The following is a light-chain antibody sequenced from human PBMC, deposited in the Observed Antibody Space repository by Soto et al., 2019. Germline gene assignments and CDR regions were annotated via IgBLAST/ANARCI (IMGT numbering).Light chain of an antibody. Sequence: QSVLTKPASVSGSPGQSITISCTGTSRDVGAYNYVSWYQQHPGKAPKLMVYDVTNRPSGVSDRFSGSKSGNTASLTISGLQAEDEADYFCSSHSNITPYVFGTGTKVTVL. CDR1: SRDVGAYNY. CDR2: DVT. V-gene: IGLV2-14*01. CDR3: SSHSNITPYV. J-gene: IGLJ1*01.